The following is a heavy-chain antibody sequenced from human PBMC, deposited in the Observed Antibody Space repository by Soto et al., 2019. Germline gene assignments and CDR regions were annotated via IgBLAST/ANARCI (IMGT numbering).Heavy chain of an antibody. CDR3: ASGIFGGVGADYGMDV. V-gene: IGHV1-3*01. Sequence: ASVKVSCKASGYTFTIYAMHWVRQAPGQRLEWMGWINAGNGNTKYSQKFQGRATITRDTSASTAYMELSSLRSEDTAVYYCASGIFGGVGADYGMDVWGQGTTVTVSS. J-gene: IGHJ6*02. CDR2: INAGNGNT. D-gene: IGHD3-3*01. CDR1: GYTFTIYA.